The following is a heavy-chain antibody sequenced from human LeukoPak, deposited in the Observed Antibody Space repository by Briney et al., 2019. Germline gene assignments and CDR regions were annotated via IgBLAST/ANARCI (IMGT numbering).Heavy chain of an antibody. CDR1: GFTVSSNY. V-gene: IGHV3-53*05. J-gene: IGHJ5*02. CDR2: IYSGGST. CDR3: ARGPYSSSWYRNWFDP. D-gene: IGHD6-13*01. Sequence: GGSLRPSCAASGFTVSSNYMSWVRQAPGKGLEWVSVIYSGGSTYYADSVKGRFTISRDNSKNTLYLQMNSLRAEDTAVYYCARGPYSSSWYRNWFDPWGQGTLVTVSS.